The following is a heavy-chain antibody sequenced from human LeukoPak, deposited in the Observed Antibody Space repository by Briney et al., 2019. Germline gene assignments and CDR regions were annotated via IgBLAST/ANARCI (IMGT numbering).Heavy chain of an antibody. V-gene: IGHV1-8*02. D-gene: IGHD3-10*01. J-gene: IGHJ4*02. CDR2: MNPNSGNT. CDR3: ARGTNRFVRGVLVY. Sequence: GASVKVSCKASGYTFTSYGISWVRQATGQGLEWMGWMNPNSGNTGYAQKFQGRVTMTRNTSISTAYMELSSLRSEDTAVYYCARGTNRFVRGVLVYWGQGTLVTVSS. CDR1: GYTFTSYG.